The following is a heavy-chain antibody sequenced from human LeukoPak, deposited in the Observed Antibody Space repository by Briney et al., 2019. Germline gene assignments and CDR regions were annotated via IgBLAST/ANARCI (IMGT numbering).Heavy chain of an antibody. J-gene: IGHJ3*02. D-gene: IGHD5-12*01. CDR3: AKQQGHIVATIGGWDWGDSFDI. CDR2: ISGSGGST. V-gene: IGHV3-23*01. CDR1: GFTFRNYA. Sequence: GGSLRLSCAASGFTFRNYAMNWVRQAPGKGLEWVSVISGSGGSTYSADSVKGRFTISRDNSKNTLYLQMNSLRAEDTAVYYCAKQQGHIVATIGGWDWGDSFDIWGQGTMVTVSS.